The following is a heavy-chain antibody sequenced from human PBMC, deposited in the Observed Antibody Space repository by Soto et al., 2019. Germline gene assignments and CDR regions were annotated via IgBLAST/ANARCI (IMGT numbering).Heavy chain of an antibody. J-gene: IGHJ3*02. CDR3: AKDAQNCSGGSCYSSWAFDI. CDR2: ISYDGSNK. D-gene: IGHD2-15*01. CDR1: GFTFSSYG. Sequence: PGGSLRLSCAASGFTFSSYGMHWVRQAPGKGLEWVAVISYDGSNKYYADSVKGRFTISRDNSKNTLYLQMYSLRAEDTAVYYCAKDAQNCSGGSCYSSWAFDIWGQGTMVTVSS. V-gene: IGHV3-30*18.